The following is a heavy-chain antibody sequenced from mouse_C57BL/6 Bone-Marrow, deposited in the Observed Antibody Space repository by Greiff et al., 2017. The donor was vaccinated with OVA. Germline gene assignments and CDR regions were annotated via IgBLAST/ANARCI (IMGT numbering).Heavy chain of an antibody. CDR3: ASPYDGYYYDY. Sequence: VQLQQSGPELVKPGASVKISCKASGYTFTDYYMNWVKQSHGKSLEWIGDINPNNGGTSYNQKFKGKATLTVDKSSSTAYMELRSLTSEDSAVYYCASPYDGYYYDYWGQGTSVTVSS. D-gene: IGHD2-3*01. CDR1: GYTFTDYY. V-gene: IGHV1-26*01. J-gene: IGHJ4*01. CDR2: INPNNGGT.